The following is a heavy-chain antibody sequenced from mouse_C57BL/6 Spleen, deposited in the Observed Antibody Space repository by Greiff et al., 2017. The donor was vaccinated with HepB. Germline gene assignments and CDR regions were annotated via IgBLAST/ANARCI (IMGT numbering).Heavy chain of an antibody. Sequence: VQLQQSGPELVKPGASVKIPCKASGYTFTDYNMDWVKQSHGKSLEWIGDINPNNGGTIYNQKFKGKATLTVDKSSSTAYMELRSLTSEDTAVYYCARRGYYAKFFFAYWGQGTLVTVSA. CDR2: INPNNGGT. CDR1: GYTFTDYN. CDR3: ARRGYYAKFFFAY. D-gene: IGHD1-1*01. V-gene: IGHV1-18*01. J-gene: IGHJ3*01.